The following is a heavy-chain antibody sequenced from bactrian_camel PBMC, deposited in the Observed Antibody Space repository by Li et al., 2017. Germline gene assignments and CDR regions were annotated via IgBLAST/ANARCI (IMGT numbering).Heavy chain of an antibody. V-gene: IGHV3S55*01. CDR1: GFTFDDSD. Sequence: HVQLVESGGNLEQPGGSLRLSCTASGFTFDDSDMGWYRQAPGNKCELIVTFSNDGRLWYADSVKGRFTASRDNAENTVYLQLGNLKPEDSAVYYCAADGPRSVTKFTPVGHASIECMRAGVYYYWGRGTQVTVS. CDR3: AADGPRSVTKFTPVGHASIECMRAGVYYY. CDR2: FSNDGRL. D-gene: IGHD2*01. J-gene: IGHJ4*01.